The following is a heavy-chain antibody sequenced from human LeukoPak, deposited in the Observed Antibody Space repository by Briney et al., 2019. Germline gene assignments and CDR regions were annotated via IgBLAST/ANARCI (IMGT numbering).Heavy chain of an antibody. CDR2: IYSGGST. CDR3: ARVGRHYDILTGYYYYFDY. D-gene: IGHD3-9*01. CDR1: GFTLSSNY. V-gene: IGHV3-66*01. Sequence: GGSLRLSCAASGFTLSSNYMSWVRQAPGKGLEWVSVIYSGGSTYYADSVKGRFTISRDNSKNTLYLQMNSLRAEDTAVYYCARVGRHYDILTGYYYYFDYWGQGTLVTVSS. J-gene: IGHJ4*02.